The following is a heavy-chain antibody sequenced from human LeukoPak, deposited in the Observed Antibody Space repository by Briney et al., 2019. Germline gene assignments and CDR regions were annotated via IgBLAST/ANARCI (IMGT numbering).Heavy chain of an antibody. J-gene: IGHJ6*02. CDR3: ARGMTTNYYYYYGMDV. V-gene: IGHV4/OR15-8*01. CDR1: GGSIDSTNW. D-gene: IGHD4-11*01. Sequence: SETLSLTCDVSGGSIDSTNWWNWVRQPPGKGLEWIGEIHHDGRINYNPSLKSRVTISVDTSKNQFSLKLSSVTAADTAVYYCARGMTTNYYYYYGMDVWGQGTTVTVSS. CDR2: IHHDGRI.